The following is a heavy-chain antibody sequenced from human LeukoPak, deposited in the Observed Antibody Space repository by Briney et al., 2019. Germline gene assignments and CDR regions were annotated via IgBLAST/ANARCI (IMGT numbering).Heavy chain of an antibody. D-gene: IGHD3-22*01. V-gene: IGHV4-30-4*08. CDR3: ARKTSYYYDSSGYQLMDC. Sequence: SETLSLTCTVSGDSISSGDYYWSWIRQPPGKGLEWIGYIYYSGSTNYNPSLKSRVTISVDTSKNQFSLKLSSVTAADTAVYYCARKTSYYYDSSGYQLMDCWGQGSLVTVSS. CDR2: IYYSGST. CDR1: GDSISSGDYY. J-gene: IGHJ4*02.